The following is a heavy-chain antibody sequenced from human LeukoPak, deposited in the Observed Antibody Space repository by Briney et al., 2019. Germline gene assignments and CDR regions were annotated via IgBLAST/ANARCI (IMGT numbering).Heavy chain of an antibody. D-gene: IGHD1-26*01. CDR1: GFTFSDYW. Sequence: PGGSLRLSCGVSGFTFSDYWMNWVRQAPGKGLEWVASIKQDGSEKSYVDSVKGRFTISRDNAKNTVYLQMNSLRVEDTAVYYCTRDLVGATSDYWGQGTLVTASS. J-gene: IGHJ4*02. CDR2: IKQDGSEK. CDR3: TRDLVGATSDY. V-gene: IGHV3-7*01.